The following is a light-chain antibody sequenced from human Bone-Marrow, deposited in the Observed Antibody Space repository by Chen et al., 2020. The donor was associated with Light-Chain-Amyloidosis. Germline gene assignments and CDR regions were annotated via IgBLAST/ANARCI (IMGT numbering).Light chain of an antibody. CDR3: QVWDRSSDRPV. Sequence: SYVLTQPSSVSVAPGQTATIACGGNNIGSTSVHWYQQTPGQAPALVGYDESDRPSGIPERLSGSNSGNTATLTMSRVEAGDEAGYYCQVWDRSSDRPVFGGWTKLTVL. J-gene: IGLJ3*02. V-gene: IGLV3-21*02. CDR2: DES. CDR1: NIGSTS.